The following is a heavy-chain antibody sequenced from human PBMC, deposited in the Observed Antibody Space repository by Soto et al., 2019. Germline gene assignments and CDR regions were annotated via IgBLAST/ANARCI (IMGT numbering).Heavy chain of an antibody. D-gene: IGHD4-4*01. CDR3: ARLGVTTSVYYYTMDV. CDR1: GFGLINYG. Sequence: ASVKVSCKASGFGLINYGFTWVRQAPGQGLEWMGWISAYNGNTIYAQNLQGRLTMTRDTSTGKAYMELRSLRSDDTAVYYCARLGVTTSVYYYTMDVWGQGTTVTVSS. J-gene: IGHJ6*02. V-gene: IGHV1-18*04. CDR2: ISAYNGNT.